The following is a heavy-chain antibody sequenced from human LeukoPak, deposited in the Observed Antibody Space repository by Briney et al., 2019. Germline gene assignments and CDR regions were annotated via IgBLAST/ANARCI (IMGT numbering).Heavy chain of an antibody. V-gene: IGHV4-34*01. CDR3: AREYSSSSEYYFDY. CDR2: INHSGST. CDR1: GGSFSGYY. D-gene: IGHD6-6*01. Sequence: IPSETLSLTCAVYGGSFSGYYWSWIRKPPGKGLEWMGEINHSGSTNYNPSLKSRVTISVDTSKNQFSLKLSSVTAADTAVYYCAREYSSSSEYYFDYWGQGTLVTVSS. J-gene: IGHJ4*02.